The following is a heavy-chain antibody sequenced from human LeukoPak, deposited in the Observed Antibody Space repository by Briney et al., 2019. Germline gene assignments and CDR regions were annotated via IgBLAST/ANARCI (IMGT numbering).Heavy chain of an antibody. CDR3: ARSSLHCTSTSCHPNWFDP. Sequence: PSETLSLTCSVSGVSISSASYYWSFIRQPPGKGLEWIVSIYYSGSTYYNPSLKSRVTMSVDTSKDQFSLKLNSVTAADTAVYYCARSSLHCTSTSCHPNWFDPWGQGTLVTVSS. V-gene: IGHV4-39*07. CDR2: IYYSGST. J-gene: IGHJ5*02. D-gene: IGHD2-2*01. CDR1: GVSISSASYY.